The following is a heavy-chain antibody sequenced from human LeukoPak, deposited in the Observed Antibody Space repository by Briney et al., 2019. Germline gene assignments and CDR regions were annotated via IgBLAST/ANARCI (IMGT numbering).Heavy chain of an antibody. D-gene: IGHD3-22*01. CDR1: GGSISSGSYY. V-gene: IGHV4-61*02. CDR2: IYTSGST. CDR3: ARHISRSYYDSSGYDAFDI. J-gene: IGHJ3*02. Sequence: PSQTLSLTCTVSGGSISSGSYYWSWIRQPAGKGLEWIGRIYTSGSTNYNPSLKSRVTMSVDTSKNQFSLKLSSVTAADTAVYYCARHISRSYYDSSGYDAFDIWGQGTMVTVSS.